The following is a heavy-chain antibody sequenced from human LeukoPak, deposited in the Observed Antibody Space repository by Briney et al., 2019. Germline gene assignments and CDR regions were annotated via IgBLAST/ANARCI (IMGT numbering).Heavy chain of an antibody. CDR3: SKGGSSLYNWFDP. CDR1: GGSISSYY. D-gene: IGHD6-13*01. Sequence: SETLSLTCTVSGGSISSYYWSWIRQPAGKGLEWIGRIYTSGNTNHNPSLKSRVTMSVDTSKNQFSLRLSSVTAADTAIYYCSKGGSSLYNWFDPWGQGTLVTVSS. CDR2: IYTSGNT. V-gene: IGHV4-4*07. J-gene: IGHJ5*02.